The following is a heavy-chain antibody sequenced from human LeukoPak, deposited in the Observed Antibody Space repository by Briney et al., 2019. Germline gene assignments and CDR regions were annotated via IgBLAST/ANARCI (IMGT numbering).Heavy chain of an antibody. CDR2: FDPEDGET. J-gene: IGHJ3*02. CDR1: GYTLTELS. CDR3: ATVTLTVTTPRRNAFDI. V-gene: IGHV1-24*01. D-gene: IGHD4-17*01. Sequence: ASVKVSCKVSGYTLTELSMHWVRQAPGKGLEWMGGFDPEDGETIYAQKFQGRVTMTEDTSTDTAYMELSSLRSEDTAVYYCATVTLTVTTPRRNAFDIWGQGTMVTVSS.